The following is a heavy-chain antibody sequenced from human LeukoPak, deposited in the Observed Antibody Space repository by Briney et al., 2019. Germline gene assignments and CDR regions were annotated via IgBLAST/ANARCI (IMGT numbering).Heavy chain of an antibody. CDR2: IWYDGSNK. V-gene: IGHV3-33*06. D-gene: IGHD2-2*01. CDR3: VKDLGYCTSISCPDY. Sequence: GGSLRLSCAASGFTFSSYGMHWVRQAPGKGREWVAVIWYDGSNKYYADSVKSRFTISRDNSKNTLYLQMNSLRAEDTAVYYCVKDLGYCTSISCPDYWGQGTLVTVSS. CDR1: GFTFSSYG. J-gene: IGHJ4*02.